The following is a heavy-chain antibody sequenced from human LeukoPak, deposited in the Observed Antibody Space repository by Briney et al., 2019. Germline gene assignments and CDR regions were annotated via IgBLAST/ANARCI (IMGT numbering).Heavy chain of an antibody. CDR3: AKGRSGVSSAAINY. CDR2: IGGSGDST. D-gene: IGHD2-2*01. J-gene: IGHJ4*02. Sequence: GGSLRLSCAASGFTFSSYAMSWVRQAPGKGLEWVSTIGGSGDSTYYADSVKGRFTISRDNSKNTLHLQMNSLRAEDTAVYSCAKGRSGVSSAAINYWGQGTLATVSS. V-gene: IGHV3-23*01. CDR1: GFTFSSYA.